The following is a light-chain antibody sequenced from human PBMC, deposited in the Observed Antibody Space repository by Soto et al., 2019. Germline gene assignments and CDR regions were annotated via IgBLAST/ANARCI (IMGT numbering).Light chain of an antibody. V-gene: IGKV4-1*01. CDR2: WAS. Sequence: DIVMTQSPDSLAVSLGERATINFKSSQSVLYSSNNNNYLAWYQQKPGQPPKLLIYWASTRESGVPDRFSGSGSGTDFTLTISILQAEDVAFYYCQQYYNKVNFGQGTRLEI. CDR3: QQYYNKVN. J-gene: IGKJ5*01. CDR1: QSVLYSSNNNNY.